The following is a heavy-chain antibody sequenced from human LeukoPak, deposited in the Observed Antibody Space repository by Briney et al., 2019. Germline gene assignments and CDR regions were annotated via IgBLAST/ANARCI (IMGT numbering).Heavy chain of an antibody. Sequence: ASVKVSCKASGYTFTSYDINWVRQATGQGLEWMGWMNPNSGNTGYAQKFQGRVTMTRNTSISTAYMELSSLRSEDTAVYYCASLSQGIAARRWAYYFDYWGQGTLVTVSS. CDR1: GYTFTSYD. V-gene: IGHV1-8*01. CDR3: ASLSQGIAARRWAYYFDY. J-gene: IGHJ4*02. CDR2: MNPNSGNT. D-gene: IGHD6-6*01.